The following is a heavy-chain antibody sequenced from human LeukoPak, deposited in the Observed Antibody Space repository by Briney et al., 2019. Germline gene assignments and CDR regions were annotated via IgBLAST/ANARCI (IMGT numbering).Heavy chain of an antibody. V-gene: IGHV4-34*01. J-gene: IGHJ4*02. Sequence: PSETLSLTCAVYGGSFSGYYWSWIRQPPGKRLEWIGEINHSGSTNYNPSLKSRVTISVDTSKNQFSLKLSSVTAADTAVYYCARATPGLNFDYWGQGTLVTVSS. CDR1: GGSFSGYY. CDR3: ARATPGLNFDY. D-gene: IGHD3/OR15-3a*01. CDR2: INHSGST.